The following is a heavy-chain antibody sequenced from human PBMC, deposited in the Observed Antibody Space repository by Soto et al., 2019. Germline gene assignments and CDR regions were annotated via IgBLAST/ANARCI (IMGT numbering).Heavy chain of an antibody. Sequence: AGGSLRLSCSASGFPFSSYAMSWVRQAPGKGLEWVSSISGGGASTEYADSVKGRFTISRDTSKNMVYLQMNNLRADDTAVYYCAKDRGYYFGSGSYYDAFAIWGQGTTVTVSS. D-gene: IGHD3-10*01. J-gene: IGHJ3*02. CDR2: ISGGGAST. V-gene: IGHV3-23*01. CDR3: AKDRGYYFGSGSYYDAFAI. CDR1: GFPFSSYA.